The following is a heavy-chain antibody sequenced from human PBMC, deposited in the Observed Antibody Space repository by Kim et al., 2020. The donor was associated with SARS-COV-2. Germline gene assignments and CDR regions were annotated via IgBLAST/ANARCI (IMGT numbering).Heavy chain of an antibody. D-gene: IGHD2-15*01. CDR1: GFTFSSYA. CDR2: ISGSGGST. Sequence: GGSLRLSCAASGFTFSSYAMSWVRQAPGKGLERVSAISGSGGSTYYADSVKGRFTISRDNSKNTLYLQMNSLRAEDTAVYYCANVGAGCSGGSCYHYFDYWGQGTLVTVSS. J-gene: IGHJ4*02. CDR3: ANVGAGCSGGSCYHYFDY. V-gene: IGHV3-23*01.